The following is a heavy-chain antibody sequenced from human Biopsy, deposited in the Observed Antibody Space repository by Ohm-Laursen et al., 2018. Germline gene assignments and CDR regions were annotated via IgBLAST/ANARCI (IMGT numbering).Heavy chain of an antibody. D-gene: IGHD5-12*01. Sequence: SETLSLTCTVSGGSISDYFWSWIRQPADKGLEYIGRIYSSGRTFYNPSLKSRVTMSVATSDNQFSLKLSSVTAADTAVYFCARDAYGGYDTYYH. CDR3: ARDAYGGYDTYYH. J-gene: IGHJ6*01. CDR1: GGSISDYF. CDR2: IYSSGRT. V-gene: IGHV4-4*07.